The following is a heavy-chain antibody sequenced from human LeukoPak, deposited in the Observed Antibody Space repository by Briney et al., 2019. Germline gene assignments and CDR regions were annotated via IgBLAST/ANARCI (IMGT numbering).Heavy chain of an antibody. J-gene: IGHJ4*02. Sequence: SETLSLTCTVSGGSISSGDYYWSWIRQPPGKGLEWIGYIYYSGGTYYNPSLKSRLTMSVDTSKNQFSLKLSSVTAADTAVYYCAREGGQQGFDYWGQGTLVTVSS. CDR2: IYYSGGT. CDR1: GGSISSGDYY. D-gene: IGHD6-13*01. V-gene: IGHV4-30-4*01. CDR3: AREGGQQGFDY.